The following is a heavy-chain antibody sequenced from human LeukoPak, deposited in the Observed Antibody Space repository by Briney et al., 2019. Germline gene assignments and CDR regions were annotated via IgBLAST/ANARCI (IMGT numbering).Heavy chain of an antibody. V-gene: IGHV3-23*01. D-gene: IGHD3-3*01. CDR2: ISGSGGST. CDR3: AKDAPPYDFWSGSRISYGMDV. J-gene: IGHJ6*02. CDR1: GFTFSSYA. Sequence: SGGSLRLSCAASGFTFSSYAMSWVRQAPGKGLEWVSAISGSGGSTYYADSVKGRFTASRDNAKNTLYLQMNSLRAEDTAVYYCAKDAPPYDFWSGSRISYGMDVWGQGTTVTVSS.